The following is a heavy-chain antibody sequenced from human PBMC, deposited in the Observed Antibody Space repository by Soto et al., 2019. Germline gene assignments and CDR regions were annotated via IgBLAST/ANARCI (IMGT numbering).Heavy chain of an antibody. Sequence: GGSLRLSWAASGFTFSSYAMSWVRQATGKGLEWVSGISGSGDSTYYADSVKGRFTISRDNSKNTLYLQMNSLRAEDTAVYYCAKGVPGIAVAGTGYFQHWGQGTLVTVSS. V-gene: IGHV3-23*01. CDR3: AKGVPGIAVAGTGYFQH. CDR1: GFTFSSYA. D-gene: IGHD6-19*01. CDR2: ISGSGDST. J-gene: IGHJ1*01.